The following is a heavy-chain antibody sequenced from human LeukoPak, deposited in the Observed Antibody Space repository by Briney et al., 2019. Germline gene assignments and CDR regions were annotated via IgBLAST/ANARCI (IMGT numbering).Heavy chain of an antibody. CDR2: IGSSSAI. CDR3: AREEAYAFDI. Sequence: PGGSLRLSCAASGFTFSSYSMSWVRQAPGKGLEWVSYIGSSSAIYYADSVKGRFTISRDNAENSLYLQMNSLRDEDTAVYYCAREEAYAFDIWGQGTMVTVSS. J-gene: IGHJ3*02. CDR1: GFTFSSYS. V-gene: IGHV3-48*02.